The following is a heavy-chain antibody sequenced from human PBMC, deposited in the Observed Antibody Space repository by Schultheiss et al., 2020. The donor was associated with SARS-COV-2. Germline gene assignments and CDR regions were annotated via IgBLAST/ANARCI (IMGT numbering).Heavy chain of an antibody. D-gene: IGHD3-22*01. CDR3: AKNFPDRITMIVVVITDAEYFQH. CDR2: INHSGST. CDR1: GGSISSYY. V-gene: IGHV4-34*01. J-gene: IGHJ1*01. Sequence: SETLSLTCTVSGGSISSYYWSWIRQPPGKGLEWIGEINHSGSTNYNPSLKSRVTISVDTSKNQFSLKLSSVTAADTAVYYCAKNFPDRITMIVVVITDAEYFQHWGQGTLVTVSS.